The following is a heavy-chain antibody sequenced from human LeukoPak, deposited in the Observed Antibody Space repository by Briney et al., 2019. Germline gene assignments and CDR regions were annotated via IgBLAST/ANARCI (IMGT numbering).Heavy chain of an antibody. Sequence: SETLSLTCTVSGGSISSSSYYWGWIRQPPGKGLEWIGSIYYSGSTYYNPSLKSRVTISVDTSKNQFSLKLSSVTAADTAVYYCARGRVRGSSTGDAFDIWGQGTMVTVSS. CDR2: IYYSGST. J-gene: IGHJ3*02. CDR1: GGSISSSSYY. CDR3: ARGRVRGSSTGDAFDI. D-gene: IGHD6-6*01. V-gene: IGHV4-39*07.